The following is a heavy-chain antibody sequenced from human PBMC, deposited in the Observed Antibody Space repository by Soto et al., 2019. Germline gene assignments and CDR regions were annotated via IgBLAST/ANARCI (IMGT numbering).Heavy chain of an antibody. CDR1: GFTFSSYS. D-gene: IGHD6-13*01. CDR2: ISSSSSYI. V-gene: IGHV3-21*01. CDR3: AREDLNLAAAGHARGL. Sequence: GGSLRLSCAASGFTFSSYSMNWVRQAPGKGLEWVSSISSSSSYIYYADSVKGRFTISRDNAKNSLYLQMNSLRAEDTAVYYCAREDLNLAAAGHARGLWGQGTLVTVSS. J-gene: IGHJ4*02.